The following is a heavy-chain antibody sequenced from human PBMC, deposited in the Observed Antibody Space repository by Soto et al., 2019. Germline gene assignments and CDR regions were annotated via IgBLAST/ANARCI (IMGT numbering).Heavy chain of an antibody. CDR2: IYYSGST. D-gene: IGHD5-12*01. J-gene: IGHJ3*02. CDR3: ARHGGVATTTGAFDI. CDR1: GGSISSGDYY. Sequence: TSETLSLTCTVSGGSISSGDYYWSWIRQPPGKGLEWIGYIYYSGSTYYNPSLKSRVTISVDTSKNQFSLKLSSVTAADTAVYYCARHGGVATTTGAFDIWGQGTMVTVSS. V-gene: IGHV4-39*01.